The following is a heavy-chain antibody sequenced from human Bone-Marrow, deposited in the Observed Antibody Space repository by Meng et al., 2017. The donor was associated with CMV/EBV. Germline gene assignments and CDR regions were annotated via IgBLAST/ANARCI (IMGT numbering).Heavy chain of an antibody. CDR3: ARARILVQAAVPTHYYYYYGMDV. CDR1: GDTFSTYD. D-gene: IGHD1-1*01. Sequence: ASVKVSCKASGDTFSTYDINWVRQDAGQGLEWMGWVNPNTGKTGYTQKFQGRLTLTRSTSISTAYLELSSLRSDDTAVYYCARARILVQAAVPTHYYYYYGMDVWGKGTTVTVSS. J-gene: IGHJ6*04. V-gene: IGHV1-8*01. CDR2: VNPNTGKT.